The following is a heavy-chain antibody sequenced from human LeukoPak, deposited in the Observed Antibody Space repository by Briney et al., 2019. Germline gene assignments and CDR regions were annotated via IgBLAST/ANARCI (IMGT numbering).Heavy chain of an antibody. V-gene: IGHV5-51*01. Sequence: GESLQSSCQGSGYSFTSYWIGWVRPMPGKGLEWMGIIYPGDSDTRYSPSFQGQVTISADKSISTAYLQWSSLKASDTAMYYCARPLRYCSSTSCYHPDDAFDIWGQGTMVTVSS. CDR1: GYSFTSYW. D-gene: IGHD2-2*01. CDR2: IYPGDSDT. J-gene: IGHJ3*02. CDR3: ARPLRYCSSTSCYHPDDAFDI.